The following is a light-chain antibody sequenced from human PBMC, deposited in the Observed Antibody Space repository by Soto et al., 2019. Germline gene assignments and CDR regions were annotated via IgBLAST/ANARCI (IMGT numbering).Light chain of an antibody. J-gene: IGKJ1*01. Sequence: EIVLTQSPGTLSLSPGERATLSCRASQSVSSNYLAWYQQKPGQAPRLLIYGASSRATGIPDRFSGSGSGTDFTLTFSRLEPEDFAVYYCQQYGSSSSFGQGTKVDIK. V-gene: IGKV3-20*01. CDR2: GAS. CDR1: QSVSSNY. CDR3: QQYGSSSS.